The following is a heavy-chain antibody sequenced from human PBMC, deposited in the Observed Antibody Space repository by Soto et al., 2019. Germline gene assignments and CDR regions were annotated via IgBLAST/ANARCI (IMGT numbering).Heavy chain of an antibody. V-gene: IGHV1-8*01. CDR1: GDTFTSYD. CDR2: MNPNSGNT. Sequence: ASVKVSCNDFGDTFTSYDINWVRQATGQVLESMGWMNPNSGNTGYAQKFQGRVPMTRNTSISTAYMETSSLRSEDTAVYYCARGGRRPQSVDVDYWG. D-gene: IGHD2-21*01. CDR3: ARGGRRPQSVDVDY. J-gene: IGHJ4*01.